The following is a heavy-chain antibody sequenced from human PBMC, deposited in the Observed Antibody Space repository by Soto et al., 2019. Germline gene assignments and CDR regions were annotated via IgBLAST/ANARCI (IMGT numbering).Heavy chain of an antibody. D-gene: IGHD1-26*01. V-gene: IGHV4-39*01. CDR2: IYYSGST. Sequence: SETLSLTCTVSGGSIGSSSYYWGWIRQPPGKGLEWIGSIYYSGSTYYNPALKSRVTISVDTSKNQFSLKLSSVTAADTAVYYCARHGAGRKFDYWCQGTLVTISS. CDR1: GGSIGSSSYY. CDR3: ARHGAGRKFDY. J-gene: IGHJ4*02.